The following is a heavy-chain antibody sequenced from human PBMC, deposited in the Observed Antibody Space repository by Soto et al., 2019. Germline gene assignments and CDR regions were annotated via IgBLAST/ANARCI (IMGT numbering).Heavy chain of an antibody. CDR1: GFTFSNHW. J-gene: IGHJ4*02. Sequence: GSLRLACAASGFTFSNHWMHWVRQVPGKGLVWVSRINTEGSYTTYADSVKGRFTISRENAKNTLYLQVNSLRAEDTAVYYCARGGYNGLDFWGPGTLVTVS. V-gene: IGHV3-74*01. CDR2: INTEGSYT. D-gene: IGHD5-12*01. CDR3: ARGGYNGLDF.